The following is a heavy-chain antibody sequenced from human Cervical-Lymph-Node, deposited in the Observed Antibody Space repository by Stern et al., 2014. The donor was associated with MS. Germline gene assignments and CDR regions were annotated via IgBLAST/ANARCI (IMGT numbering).Heavy chain of an antibody. D-gene: IGHD6-19*01. CDR2: IFPDDSDT. J-gene: IGHJ4*02. V-gene: IGHV5-51*03. CDR3: ARPLGSGWTAGWYY. CDR1: GYSFTTFW. Sequence: VQLVQSGAEVNKPGESLKISCKGSGYSFTTFWIGWVRQAPGKGLEWVGIIFPDDSDTRYSPSFQGQVNISADKSTDTAYLQWSSLKASDTATYYCARPLGSGWTAGWYYWGQGTRVTVSS.